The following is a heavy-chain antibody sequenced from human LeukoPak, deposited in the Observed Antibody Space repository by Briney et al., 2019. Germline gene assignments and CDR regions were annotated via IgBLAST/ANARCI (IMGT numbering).Heavy chain of an antibody. CDR3: ARDRTVNTGGGVFDI. Sequence: SETLSLTCTVSGYSISSGYYWGWIRPPPGKGLEWIGSIYHSGSTYYNPSLKSRVTISVDTSKNQFSLKLSSVTAAATAVYYCARDRTVNTGGGVFDIWGQGTMVTVSS. CDR1: GYSISSGYY. CDR2: IYHSGST. D-gene: IGHD4-17*01. J-gene: IGHJ3*02. V-gene: IGHV4-38-2*02.